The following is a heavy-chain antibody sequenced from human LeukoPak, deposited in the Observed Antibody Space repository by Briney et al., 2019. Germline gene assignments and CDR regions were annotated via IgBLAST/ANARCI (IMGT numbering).Heavy chain of an antibody. D-gene: IGHD3-22*01. Sequence: GGSLRLSFAAWGFTLSGYEMRWVREAPGKGREGVSYISSSGSTIYYADSVKGRFTISRDNARNSLYLQMNSLRAEDTAVYYCARESSGAGGAFDIWGQGTMVTVSS. V-gene: IGHV3-48*03. CDR3: ARESSGAGGAFDI. CDR2: ISSSGSTI. J-gene: IGHJ3*02. CDR1: GFTLSGYE.